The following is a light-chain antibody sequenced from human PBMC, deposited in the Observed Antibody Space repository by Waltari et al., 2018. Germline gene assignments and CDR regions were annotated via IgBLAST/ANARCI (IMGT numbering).Light chain of an antibody. CDR3: QQYNSYSPWT. J-gene: IGKJ1*01. CDR2: KAY. V-gene: IGKV1-5*03. Sequence: DIQLTQSPSTLSASVGDRVTITCRASQSISSWLAWYQQKPGKAPKRLIYKAYSLESGVPSRFSGSGSGTEFTLTISSLQPDDFATYYCQQYNSYSPWTFGQGTKVEIK. CDR1: QSISSW.